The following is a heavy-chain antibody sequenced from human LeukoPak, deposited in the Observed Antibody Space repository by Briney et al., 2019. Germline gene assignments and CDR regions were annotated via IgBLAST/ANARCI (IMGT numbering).Heavy chain of an antibody. CDR1: RFTFSSYA. Sequence: GGSLRLSCAASRFTFSSYAMHWVRQAPGKGLEWVAVISYDGSNKYYADSVKGRFTISRDNSKNTLYLQMNSLRAEDTAVYYCAKSSYYDSSGYYREYYFDYWGQGMLVTVSS. V-gene: IGHV3-30*04. D-gene: IGHD3-22*01. J-gene: IGHJ4*02. CDR3: AKSSYYDSSGYYREYYFDY. CDR2: ISYDGSNK.